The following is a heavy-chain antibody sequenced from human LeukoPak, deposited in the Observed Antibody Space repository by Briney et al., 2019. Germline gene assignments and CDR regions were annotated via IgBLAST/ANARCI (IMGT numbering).Heavy chain of an antibody. V-gene: IGHV3-53*01. D-gene: IGHD6-13*01. CDR3: AKSGPYSNSWYAIYYYYMDV. Sequence: PGGSLRLSCTVSGFTVSSNYMSWVRQAPGKGLEWVSFIYSSVTHYSDSVKGRFTISRDNSRNTLFPQMNSLRAEDTAVYYCAKSGPYSNSWYAIYYYYMDVWGKGTTVTVSS. CDR2: IYSSVT. CDR1: GFTVSSNY. J-gene: IGHJ6*03.